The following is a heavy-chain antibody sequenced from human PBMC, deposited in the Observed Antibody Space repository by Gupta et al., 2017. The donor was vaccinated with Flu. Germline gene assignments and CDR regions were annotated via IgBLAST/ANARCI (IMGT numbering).Heavy chain of an antibody. Sequence: DDYAMPWVRQAPGKGLEWVSSISWNSGTIAYADSVKGRFTISRDNAKNSLYLQMNSLRAEDTALYFCAKDSLSSSWALFDYWGQGTLVTVSS. CDR2: ISWNSGTI. V-gene: IGHV3-9*01. J-gene: IGHJ4*02. CDR3: AKDSLSSSWALFDY. D-gene: IGHD6-13*01. CDR1: DDYA.